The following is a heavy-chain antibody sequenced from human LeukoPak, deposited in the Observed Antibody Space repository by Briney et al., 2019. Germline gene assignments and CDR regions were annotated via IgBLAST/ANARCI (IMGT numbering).Heavy chain of an antibody. D-gene: IGHD3-3*01. Sequence: ASVKVSCKASGYSFTMYGISWVRQAPGQGLEWMGWISGFNAYTNYAQKLQGRVTMTRDTSISTAYMELSRLRSDDTAVYYCTSGEERIFPFDYWGQGTLVTVSS. CDR2: ISGFNAYT. V-gene: IGHV1-18*01. CDR1: GYSFTMYG. CDR3: TSGEERIFPFDY. J-gene: IGHJ4*02.